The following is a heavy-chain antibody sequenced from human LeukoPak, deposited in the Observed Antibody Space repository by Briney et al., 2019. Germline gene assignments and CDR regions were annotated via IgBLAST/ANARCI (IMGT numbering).Heavy chain of an antibody. D-gene: IGHD2-2*01. V-gene: IGHV4-59*01. J-gene: IGHJ4*02. CDR2: IYYSGST. CDR3: ARGKLYCSSTSCYYFDY. Sequence: SETLSLTCTVSGGSISSYYWSWIRQPPGKGLEWIGYIYYSGSTNYNPSLKSRVTISVDTSKSQFSLKLSSVTAADTAVYYCARGKLYCSSTSCYYFDYWGQGTLVTVSS. CDR1: GGSISSYY.